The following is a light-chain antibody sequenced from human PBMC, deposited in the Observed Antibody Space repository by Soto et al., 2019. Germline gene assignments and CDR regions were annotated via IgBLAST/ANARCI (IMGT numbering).Light chain of an antibody. J-gene: IGLJ2*01. CDR3: CSYAARYTLKV. CDR1: SSDVGAYNQ. CDR2: DVS. Sequence: QSALTQPRSVSGSPGQSVTISCTGTSSDVGAYNQVSWYQQHPGKAPKLMIYDVSKRPSGVPDRFSGSKSGNTASLTISGLQADDEADYYCCSYAARYTLKVFGGGTKLTVL. V-gene: IGLV2-11*01.